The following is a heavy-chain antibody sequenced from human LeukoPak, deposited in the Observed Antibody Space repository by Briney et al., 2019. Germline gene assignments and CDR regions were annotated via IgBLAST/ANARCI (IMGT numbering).Heavy chain of an antibody. Sequence: GESLKISCKDSGYSFTSYWIGWVRQMPGKGLEWMGIIYPGDSDTRYSPSFQGQVTISADKSINTAYLQWSSLKASDSAMYYCATNTMFRGIHAFDIWGQGTMVTVSS. CDR1: GYSFTSYW. D-gene: IGHD3-10*01. V-gene: IGHV5-51*01. CDR3: ATNTMFRGIHAFDI. CDR2: IYPGDSDT. J-gene: IGHJ3*02.